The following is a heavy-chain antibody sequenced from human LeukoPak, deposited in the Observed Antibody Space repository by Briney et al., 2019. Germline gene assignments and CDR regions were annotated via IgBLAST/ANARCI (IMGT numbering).Heavy chain of an antibody. Sequence: ASVKVSCKASGYTLTSYGISWVRQAPGQGLEWMGWISAYNGNTNYAQKLQGRVTMTTDTSTSTAYMELSRLRSDDTAVYYCARAPNSNAFDIWGQGTMVTVSS. CDR3: ARAPNSNAFDI. J-gene: IGHJ3*02. D-gene: IGHD4-23*01. CDR2: ISAYNGNT. CDR1: GYTLTSYG. V-gene: IGHV1-18*01.